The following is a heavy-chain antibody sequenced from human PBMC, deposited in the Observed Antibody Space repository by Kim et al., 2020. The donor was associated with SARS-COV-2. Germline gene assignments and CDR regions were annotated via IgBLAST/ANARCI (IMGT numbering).Heavy chain of an antibody. CDR1: GGSISSSRYY. CDR3: AREGPGTLNWFDP. V-gene: IGHV4-39*01. D-gene: IGHD6-13*01. CDR2: IYYRGST. J-gene: IGHJ5*02. Sequence: SETLYLTCSVSGGSISSSRYYWGWIRQPPGKGLEWIGSIYYRGSTYYNPSLKSRVTIFVDTSKNQFSLKLSSVTAADTAVYYCAREGPGTLNWFDPWGQG.